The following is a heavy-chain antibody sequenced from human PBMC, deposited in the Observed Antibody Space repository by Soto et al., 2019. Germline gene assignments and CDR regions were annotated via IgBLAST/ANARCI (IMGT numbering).Heavy chain of an antibody. J-gene: IGHJ6*02. CDR3: ARDLYYYGSSGMDV. D-gene: IGHD3-10*01. CDR1: GFTFSSYA. CDR2: ISYDGSNK. V-gene: IGHV3-30-3*01. Sequence: GGSLRLSCAASGFTFSSYAMHWVRQAPGKGLEWVAVISYDGSNKYYADSVKGRFTISRDNSKNTLYLQMNSLRAEDTAVYYCARDLYYYGSSGMDVWGQGTTVTVSS.